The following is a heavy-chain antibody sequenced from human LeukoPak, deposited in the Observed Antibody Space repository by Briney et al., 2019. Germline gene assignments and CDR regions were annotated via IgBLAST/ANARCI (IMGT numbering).Heavy chain of an antibody. V-gene: IGHV3-7*04. CDR3: AKDFRFGEDY. J-gene: IGHJ4*02. D-gene: IGHD3-10*01. CDR1: GFIFTRYW. CDR2: IKQDGSEK. Sequence: GGALRLSCAASGFIFTRYWMSWVRQAPGKGLEWVANIKQDGSEKFYADSVKGRFTISRDNAKNSLYLQINSLRAEATAVYSCAKDFRFGEDYWGQGTLVTVSS.